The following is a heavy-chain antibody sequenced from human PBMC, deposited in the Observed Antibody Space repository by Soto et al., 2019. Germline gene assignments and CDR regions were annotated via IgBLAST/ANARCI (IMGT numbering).Heavy chain of an antibody. V-gene: IGHV1-69*01. Sequence: QVQLVQSGAEVKKPGSSVKVSCKASGGTFSSYAISWVRQAPGQGLEWMGGIIPILGTANYAQKFQGRVTITADESTSTAYMELSSLRSEDTAVYYCARGPLTLYDSSGYYYGAFDIWGQGTMVTVSS. CDR1: GGTFSSYA. J-gene: IGHJ3*02. CDR3: ARGPLTLYDSSGYYYGAFDI. D-gene: IGHD3-22*01. CDR2: IIPILGTA.